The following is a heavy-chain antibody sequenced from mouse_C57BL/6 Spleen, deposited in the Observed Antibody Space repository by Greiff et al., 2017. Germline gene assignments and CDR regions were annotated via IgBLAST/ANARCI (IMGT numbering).Heavy chain of an antibody. CDR3: ARGGITTLVPLAY. D-gene: IGHD1-1*01. CDR2: INPNNGGT. V-gene: IGHV1-26*01. CDR1: GYTFTDYY. J-gene: IGHJ3*01. Sequence: VQLQQSGPELVKPGASVKISCKASGYTFTDYYMNWVKQSHGQSLEWIGDINPNNGGTSYNQKFQGKATLTVDTSSSTAYMELRSLTSEDSAVYACARGGITTLVPLAYWGQGTLVTVSA.